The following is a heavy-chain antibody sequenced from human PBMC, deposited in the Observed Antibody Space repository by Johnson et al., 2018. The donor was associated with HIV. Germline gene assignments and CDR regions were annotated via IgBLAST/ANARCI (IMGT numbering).Heavy chain of an antibody. V-gene: IGHV3-7*01. CDR3: ATGYYNFWGAYSHDAFDL. Sequence: VQLVESGGGLVQPGGSLRLSCAASGFTFSSYWMSWVRQAPGKGLEWVANIKQDGSDKYYVDSVKGRFTISRDNAKNSLYLQMNSLRAEDTAVYYCATGYYNFWGAYSHDAFDLWGQWTMVAVSS. CDR1: GFTFSSYW. CDR2: IKQDGSDK. J-gene: IGHJ3*01. D-gene: IGHD3-3*01.